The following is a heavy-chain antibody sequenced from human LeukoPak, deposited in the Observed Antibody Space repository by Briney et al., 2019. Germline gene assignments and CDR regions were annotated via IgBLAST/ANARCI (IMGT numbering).Heavy chain of an antibody. CDR1: GFTFGSYG. V-gene: IGHV3-7*03. CDR3: AKDIERTTVTTTYAFDI. Sequence: GGSLRLSCAASGFTFGSYGMPWVRQAPGKGLEWVANITPDGSVQYYVDSVKGRFTISRDNAKNSLYLQMNSLRAEDTALYYCAKDIERTTVTTTYAFDIWGQGTMVTVSS. J-gene: IGHJ3*02. D-gene: IGHD4-17*01. CDR2: ITPDGSVQ.